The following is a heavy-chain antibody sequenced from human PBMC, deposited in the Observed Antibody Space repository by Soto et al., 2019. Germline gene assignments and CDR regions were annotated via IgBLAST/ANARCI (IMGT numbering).Heavy chain of an antibody. J-gene: IGHJ6*03. Sequence: GASVKVSCKASGYTFTRYAMHWVRQAPGQRLEWIGWINAGNGNTKYSQKFQGRVTITRDTSASTAYMELSSLRSEDTAVYYCARDYYGSGSYYYYYYYMDVWGKGTTVTVSS. V-gene: IGHV1-3*01. CDR2: INAGNGNT. CDR1: GYTFTRYA. D-gene: IGHD3-10*01. CDR3: ARDYYGSGSYYYYYYYMDV.